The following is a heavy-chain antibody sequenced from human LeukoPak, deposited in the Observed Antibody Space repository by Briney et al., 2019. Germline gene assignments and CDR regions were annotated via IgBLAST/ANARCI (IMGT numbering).Heavy chain of an antibody. Sequence: APVKVSCKASGYTFTGYYMHWVRQAPGQGLEWMGWINPNSGGTNYAQKFQGRVTMTRDTSISTAYMELSRLRSDDTAVYYCARSYCSSTSCYNVWYFQHWGQGTLVTVSS. CDR3: ARSYCSSTSCYNVWYFQH. CDR2: INPNSGGT. D-gene: IGHD2-2*02. J-gene: IGHJ1*01. CDR1: GYTFTGYY. V-gene: IGHV1-2*02.